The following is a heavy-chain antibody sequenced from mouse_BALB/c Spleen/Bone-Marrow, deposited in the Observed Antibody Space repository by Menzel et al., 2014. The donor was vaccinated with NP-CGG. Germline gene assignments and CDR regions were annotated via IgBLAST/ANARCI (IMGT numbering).Heavy chain of an antibody. D-gene: IGHD1-1*02. CDR3: ARRRTFITSVVDYFDV. J-gene: IGHJ1*01. CDR2: IYPGDGNT. CDR1: GYVFSSSW. V-gene: IGHV1-82*01. Sequence: QVQLQQSGPELVKPGASVKISCRASGYVFSSSWMNWVKRRPGQGLEWIGRIYPGDGNTNYSGKFKGKATLTADTSSSTAYMQISSLTSVDSAVYFCARRRTFITSVVDYFDVWGAGTTVTVSS.